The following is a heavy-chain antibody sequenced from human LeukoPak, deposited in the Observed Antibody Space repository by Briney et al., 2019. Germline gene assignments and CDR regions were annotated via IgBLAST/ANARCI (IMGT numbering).Heavy chain of an antibody. J-gene: IGHJ4*02. V-gene: IGHV3-21*01. Sequence: GGSLRLSCAASGFTFSSYSMNWVRQAPGKGLEWVSSISSSSSYIYYADSVKGRFTISRDNAKNTLYLQMNSLRAEDTAVYYCARGASSSSSWYGRFPNDYWGQGTLVTVSS. D-gene: IGHD6-13*01. CDR3: ARGASSSSSWYGRFPNDY. CDR2: ISSSSSYI. CDR1: GFTFSSYS.